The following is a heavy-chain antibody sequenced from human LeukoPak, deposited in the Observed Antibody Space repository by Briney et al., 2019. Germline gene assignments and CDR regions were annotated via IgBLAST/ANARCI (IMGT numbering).Heavy chain of an antibody. J-gene: IGHJ4*02. Sequence: GGSLRLSCAASGFTFSDYYMSWIRQAPGKGLEWVSYISSSGSTIYYADSVKGRFTISRDNAKNSLCLQMSSLRAEDTAVYYCARLRVTMIRGVTEGTGFDYWGQGTLVTVSS. CDR2: ISSSGSTI. V-gene: IGHV3-11*04. CDR1: GFTFSDYY. CDR3: ARLRVTMIRGVTEGTGFDY. D-gene: IGHD3-10*01.